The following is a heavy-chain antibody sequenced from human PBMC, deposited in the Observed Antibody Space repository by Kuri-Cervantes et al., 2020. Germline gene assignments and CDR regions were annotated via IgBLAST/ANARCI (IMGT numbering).Heavy chain of an antibody. CDR1: GFTFSDYY. Sequence: GESLKISCAASGFTFSDYYMNWVRQAPGKGLEWVSSISSSSSTIYYADSVKGRFTISRDNAKNSLYLQLNSLRAEDTAVYYCARQELGYCSGGSCYSGGTLFDYWGQGTLVTVSS. CDR3: ARQELGYCSGGSCYSGGTLFDY. V-gene: IGHV3-11*01. J-gene: IGHJ4*02. CDR2: ISSSSSTI. D-gene: IGHD2-15*01.